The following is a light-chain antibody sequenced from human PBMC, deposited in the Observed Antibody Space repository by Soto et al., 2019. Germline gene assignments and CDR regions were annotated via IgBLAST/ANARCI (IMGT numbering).Light chain of an antibody. CDR2: DAS. CDR1: QSISSY. CDR3: QQRTNWPVT. J-gene: IGKJ3*01. Sequence: EIVLTQSPATLSLSPGERATLSCRASQSISSYLAWYQQKPGHTPRLLIYDASNRDTGIPARFSGSGSGTDFTLTISSLKPEDFAVYYCQQRTNWPVTFGPGTTVDVK. V-gene: IGKV3-11*01.